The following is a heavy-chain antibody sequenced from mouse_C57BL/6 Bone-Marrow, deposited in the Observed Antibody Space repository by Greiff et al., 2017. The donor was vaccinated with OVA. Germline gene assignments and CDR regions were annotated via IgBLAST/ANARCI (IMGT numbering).Heavy chain of an antibody. CDR2: IYPGDGDT. CDR1: GYAFSSSW. J-gene: IGHJ2*01. V-gene: IGHV1-82*01. CDR3: ARDYYVSSYDYLDY. Sequence: QVQLQQSGPELVKPGASVKISCKASGYAFSSSWMNWVKQRPGKGLEWIGRIYPGDGDTKYNGKFKGKATLTADKSSSTAYMQLSSLTSEDSAVYFCARDYYVSSYDYLDYWGQGTTLTVSS. D-gene: IGHD1-1*01.